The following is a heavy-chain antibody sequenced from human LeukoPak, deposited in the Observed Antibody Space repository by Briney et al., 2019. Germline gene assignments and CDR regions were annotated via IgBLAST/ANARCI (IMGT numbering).Heavy chain of an antibody. CDR1: GGTFSSYA. V-gene: IGHV1-69*13. D-gene: IGHD1-14*01. CDR2: IIPIFGTA. CDR3: GLKTGSPQSYYYMDV. Sequence: SVKVSCKASGGTFSSYAISWVRQAPGQGLEWMGGIIPIFGTANYAQKFQGRVTITADESTSTAYMELSSLRSEDTAVYYCGLKTGSPQSYYYMDVWGKGTTVTVSS. J-gene: IGHJ6*03.